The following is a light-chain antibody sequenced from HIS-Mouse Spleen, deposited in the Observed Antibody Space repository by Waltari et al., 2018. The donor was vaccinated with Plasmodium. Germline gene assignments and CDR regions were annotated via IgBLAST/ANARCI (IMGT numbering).Light chain of an antibody. CDR2: DVS. CDR3: CSYAGSYTWV. CDR1: SSDVGGYNY. Sequence: QSALTPPRSVSGSPGQSVTISCTGTSSDVGGYNYVSWYQQHPGKAPKLMIYDVSKRPSVVPDRFSGAKSGNTGSLTISGLQAGDEADYYCCSYAGSYTWVVGGGTKLTVL. V-gene: IGLV2-11*01. J-gene: IGLJ3*02.